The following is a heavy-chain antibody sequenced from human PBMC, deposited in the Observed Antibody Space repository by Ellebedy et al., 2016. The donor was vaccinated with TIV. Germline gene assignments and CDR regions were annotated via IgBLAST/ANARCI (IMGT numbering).Heavy chain of an antibody. CDR3: ARDAPVEGASLFDY. CDR2: INTRTGTP. J-gene: IGHJ4*02. V-gene: IGHV7-4-1*02. CDR1: GYTFNRHG. Sequence: AASVKVSCKASGYTFNRHGINWMRQAPGQGLEWMGWINTRTGTPTYAQDFTGRLVFSLDTYVSTAYLQISSLTAEDTAVYYCARDAPVEGASLFDYWGQGTLVTVSS. D-gene: IGHD3-16*01.